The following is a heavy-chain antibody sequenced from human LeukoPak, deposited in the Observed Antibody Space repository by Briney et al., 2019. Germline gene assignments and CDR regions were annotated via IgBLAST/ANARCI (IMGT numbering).Heavy chain of an antibody. J-gene: IGHJ4*02. CDR3: AKGQNVDTASLDY. CDR1: GFTFSSYG. D-gene: IGHD5-18*01. CDR2: ISYDGSNE. V-gene: IGHV3-30*18. Sequence: QPGGSLRLSCAASGFTFSSYGMHWVRQAPGKGLEWVAVISYDGSNEYYADSVKGRLTVSRDNSKNTLYLQMNSLRAEGTAVFYCAKGQNVDTASLDYWGQGTLVTVSS.